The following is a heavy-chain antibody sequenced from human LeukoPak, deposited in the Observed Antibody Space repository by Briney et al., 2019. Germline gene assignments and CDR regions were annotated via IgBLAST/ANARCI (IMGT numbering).Heavy chain of an antibody. Sequence: GGSLRLSCEASGFIFSNYGMHWVRQAPGKGLEWVAVIWYDGSKKNYADSVKGRFTISRDSSKNTLYLQMNSLRAEDTAVYYCAREVNPYYFDSWGQETLVSVSS. CDR3: AREVNPYYFDS. D-gene: IGHD1-14*01. J-gene: IGHJ4*02. CDR1: GFIFSNYG. V-gene: IGHV3-33*01. CDR2: IWYDGSKK.